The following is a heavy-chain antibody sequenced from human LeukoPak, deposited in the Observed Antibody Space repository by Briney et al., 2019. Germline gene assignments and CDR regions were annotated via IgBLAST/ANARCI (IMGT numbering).Heavy chain of an antibody. D-gene: IGHD2-2*03. CDR1: GFTFSSYA. CDR2: ISGSGGST. Sequence: PGGSLRLSCAASGFTFSSYAMSWVRQAPGKGLEWVSAISGSGGSTYYADSVKGRFTISRDNSKNTLDLQMNSLRAEDMAVYYCAKEFGYCSSTSCFPLDYWGQGTLVTVSS. J-gene: IGHJ4*02. V-gene: IGHV3-23*01. CDR3: AKEFGYCSSTSCFPLDY.